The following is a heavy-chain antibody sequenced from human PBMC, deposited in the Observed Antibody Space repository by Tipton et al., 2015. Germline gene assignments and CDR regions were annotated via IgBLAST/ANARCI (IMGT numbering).Heavy chain of an antibody. CDR1: GGSVTSNNYF. Sequence: TLSLTCSVSGGSVTSNNYFWSWIRQPPGKGLEWIGYIFHRGSTSYNPSLRSRVFISIDTSKNQFSLKLNSVTAADTAVYYCARGGAGYYYDSVGYLSWGQGTLVTVSS. CDR3: ARGGAGYYYDSVGYLS. J-gene: IGHJ5*02. V-gene: IGHV4-61*01. CDR2: IFHRGST. D-gene: IGHD3-22*01.